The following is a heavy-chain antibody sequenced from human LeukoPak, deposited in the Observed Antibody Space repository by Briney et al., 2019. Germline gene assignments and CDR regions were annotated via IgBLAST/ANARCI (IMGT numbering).Heavy chain of an antibody. Sequence: GASVKVSCKASGYTFTSYGISWVRQAPGQGLEWMGWISAYNGNTNYAQKLQGRVTMTTDTSTSTAYMELRSLRSDDTAVYYCARSYYYDSSGYEYAFDIWGRGTMVTVSS. CDR2: ISAYNGNT. J-gene: IGHJ3*02. CDR3: ARSYYYDSSGYEYAFDI. V-gene: IGHV1-18*01. D-gene: IGHD3-22*01. CDR1: GYTFTSYG.